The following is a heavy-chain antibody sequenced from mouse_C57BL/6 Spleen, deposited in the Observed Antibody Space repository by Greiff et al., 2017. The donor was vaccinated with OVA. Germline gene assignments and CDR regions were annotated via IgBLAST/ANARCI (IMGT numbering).Heavy chain of an antibody. CDR1: GYAFSSSW. CDR2: IYPGDGDT. D-gene: IGHD2-3*01. CDR3: ARDGYYDYYAMDY. V-gene: IGHV1-82*01. Sequence: QVQLQQSGPELVKPGASVKISCKASGYAFSSSWMNWVKQRPGKGLEWIGRIYPGDGDTNYNGKFTGKATLTADKSSSTAYMQLSSLTSEDSAVYFCARDGYYDYYAMDYWGQGTSVTVSS. J-gene: IGHJ4*01.